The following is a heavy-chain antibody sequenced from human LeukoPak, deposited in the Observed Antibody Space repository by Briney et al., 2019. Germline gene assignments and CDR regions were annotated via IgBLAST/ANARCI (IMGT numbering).Heavy chain of an antibody. Sequence: SQTLSLTCTVSGGSISSGGYYWSCIRQHPGKGLEWIGYIYYSGSTYYNPSLKSRVTISVDTSKNQFSLKLSSVTAADTAVYYCARSLSGYYTDYWGQGTLVTVSS. CDR1: GGSISSGGYY. CDR3: ARSLSGYYTDY. J-gene: IGHJ4*02. V-gene: IGHV4-31*03. D-gene: IGHD3-3*01. CDR2: IYYSGST.